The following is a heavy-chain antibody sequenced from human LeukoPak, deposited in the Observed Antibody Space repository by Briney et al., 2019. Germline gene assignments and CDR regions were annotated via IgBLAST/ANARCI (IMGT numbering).Heavy chain of an antibody. V-gene: IGHV1-2*02. J-gene: IGHJ4*02. CDR1: GYAFTGFY. Sequence: GASVTVSCKASGYAFTGFYIHWVRQAPGQGLEWMGWINPNSGGTNYAQKFQGRVTMTRDTSISTAYMELSRLTSDDTAIYYCARDWFVDSGDDPFPFDYWGQGTLVSVSS. CDR3: ARDWFVDSGDDPFPFDY. CDR2: INPNSGGT. D-gene: IGHD5-12*01.